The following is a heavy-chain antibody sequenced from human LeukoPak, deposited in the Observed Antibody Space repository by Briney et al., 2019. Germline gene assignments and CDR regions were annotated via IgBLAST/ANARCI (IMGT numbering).Heavy chain of an antibody. J-gene: IGHJ5*02. D-gene: IGHD6-19*01. CDR3: ARDSSDDWFDP. V-gene: IGHV4-59*01. CDR1: GGSFSGYY. Sequence: SETLSLTCAVYGGSFSGYYWSWIRQPPGKGLEWIGYIYYSGSTYYNPSLKSRVTISVDTSKNQFSLKLSSVTAADTAVYYCARDSSDDWFDPWGQGTLVTVSS. CDR2: IYYSGST.